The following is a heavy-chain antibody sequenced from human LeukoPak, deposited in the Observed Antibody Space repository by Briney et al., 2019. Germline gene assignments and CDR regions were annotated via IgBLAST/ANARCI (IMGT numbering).Heavy chain of an antibody. Sequence: GASVKVPCKASGYTFTSYGISWVRQAPGQGLEWMGWISAYNGNTNYAQKLQGRVTMTTDTSTSTAYMELRSLRSDDTAVYYCARDPSPYGSGLYYFDYWGQGTLVTVSS. V-gene: IGHV1-18*01. D-gene: IGHD3-10*01. J-gene: IGHJ4*02. CDR2: ISAYNGNT. CDR1: GYTFTSYG. CDR3: ARDPSPYGSGLYYFDY.